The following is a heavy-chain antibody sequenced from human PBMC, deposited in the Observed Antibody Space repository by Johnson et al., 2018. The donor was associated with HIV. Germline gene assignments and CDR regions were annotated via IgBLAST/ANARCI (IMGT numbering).Heavy chain of an antibody. J-gene: IGHJ3*02. CDR1: GFTFSSSG. CDR3: ARNGLIPAAKGVAFDI. V-gene: IGHV3-30*02. CDR2: IRYDGSNK. D-gene: IGHD2-2*01. Sequence: QVQLVESGGGVVQPGGSLRLSCAASGFTFSSSGMHWVRQAPGKVLEWVAFIRYDGSNKYYADSVKGRFTISRDNSKNTLYLQMNSLRAEDTAVYYCARNGLIPAAKGVAFDIWGQGTTVTVSS.